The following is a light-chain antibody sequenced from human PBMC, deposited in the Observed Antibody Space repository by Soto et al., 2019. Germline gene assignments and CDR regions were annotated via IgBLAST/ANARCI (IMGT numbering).Light chain of an antibody. J-gene: IGLJ2*01. Sequence: QSVLTQPPSASGTPGQRVTISCSGSSSNIGSNTVNWYQQLPGTAPKLLIYSNNQRPSGVPDRFSGSKSGTSASLAISGLQSEGEADYYCAAWDDSLEVVFGGGTQLTVL. CDR1: SSNIGSNT. V-gene: IGLV1-44*01. CDR3: AAWDDSLEVV. CDR2: SNN.